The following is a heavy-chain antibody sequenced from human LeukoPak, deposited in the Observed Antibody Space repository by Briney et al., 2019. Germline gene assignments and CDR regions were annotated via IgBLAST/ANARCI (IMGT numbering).Heavy chain of an antibody. D-gene: IGHD2-2*01. J-gene: IGHJ6*02. CDR1: GFTFSSYS. V-gene: IGHV3-23*01. CDR3: AKEVIAQVPAATDYYYYYGMDV. Sequence: GGSLRLSCAASGFTFSSYSMSWVRQAPGKGLEWVSGTSDRGDYTYYADSVKGRFTISRDNSKNTLYLQMNSLRAEDTAVYYCAKEVIAQVPAATDYYYYYGMDVWGQGTTVTVSS. CDR2: TSDRGDYT.